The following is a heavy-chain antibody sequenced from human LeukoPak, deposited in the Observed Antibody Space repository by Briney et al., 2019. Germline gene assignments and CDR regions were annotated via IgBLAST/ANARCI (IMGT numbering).Heavy chain of an antibody. CDR3: ARHEGHCTGGNCYSNAFDV. Sequence: PSETLSLTCTDSGGSISRYYWSWIPRPPGKGLEWIGYVFHSGSTKYNPSLKSRVTISLDTSKKQFSLNLTSVTATDTAVYFCARHEGHCTGGNCYSNAFDVWGQGTMVTVSS. J-gene: IGHJ3*01. CDR1: GGSISRYY. D-gene: IGHD2-15*01. V-gene: IGHV4-59*08. CDR2: VFHSGST.